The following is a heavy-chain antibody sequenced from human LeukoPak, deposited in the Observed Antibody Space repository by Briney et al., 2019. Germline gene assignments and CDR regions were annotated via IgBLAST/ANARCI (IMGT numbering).Heavy chain of an antibody. V-gene: IGHV4-4*09. Sequence: PSETLSLTCTVSRGSISGSIRSYYWSWLRQPPGKGLEWIGYISSSVSVNDNPSLRNRVTISVDTSKNQFFLNLSFVSAADTAVYYCARIPLGYSGAYYFDYWGQGTLVTVSP. CDR3: ARIPLGYSGAYYFDY. J-gene: IGHJ4*02. CDR2: ISSSVSV. CDR1: RGSISGSIRSYY. D-gene: IGHD5-12*01.